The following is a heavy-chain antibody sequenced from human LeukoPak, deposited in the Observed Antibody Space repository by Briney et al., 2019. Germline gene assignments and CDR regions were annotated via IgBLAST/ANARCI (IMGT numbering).Heavy chain of an antibody. V-gene: IGHV4-39*07. J-gene: IGHJ4*02. CDR2: INHSGST. Sequence: PSETLSLTCTVSGGSISSSSYYWGWIRQPPGKGLEWIGEINHSGSTNYNPSLKSRVTISVDTSKNQFSLKLSSVTAADTAVYYCARGRRSDYWGQGTLVTVSS. CDR3: ARGRRSDY. CDR1: GGSISSSSYY.